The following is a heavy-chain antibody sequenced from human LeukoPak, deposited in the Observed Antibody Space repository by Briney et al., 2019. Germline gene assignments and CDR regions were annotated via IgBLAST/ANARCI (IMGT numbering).Heavy chain of an antibody. D-gene: IGHD1-26*01. CDR2: ISVSGAST. Sequence: GGTLRLSCAASGFTFTNCAMTWVRQAPGKGLEWVSSISVSGASTYYAVSVKGRFTISRDNSKSTVYLQMNSLSVEDTAVYYCAKDLSRVGGSDPFDSWGQGTLVTVSS. CDR3: AKDLSRVGGSDPFDS. CDR1: GFTFTNCA. V-gene: IGHV3-23*01. J-gene: IGHJ5*01.